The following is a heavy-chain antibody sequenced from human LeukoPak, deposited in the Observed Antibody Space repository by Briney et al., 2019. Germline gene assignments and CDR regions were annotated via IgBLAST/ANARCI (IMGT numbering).Heavy chain of an antibody. CDR1: GYTFTGYY. V-gene: IGHV1-2*02. J-gene: IGHJ4*02. D-gene: IGHD3-3*01. CDR2: INPNSGGT. Sequence: ASMKVSCKASGYTFTGYYMHWVRQAPGQGLEWMGWINPNSGGTNYAQKLQGRVTMTTDTSTSTAYMELRSLRSDDTAVYYCARAYDFWSGYYNRLFDYWGQGTLVTVSS. CDR3: ARAYDFWSGYYNRLFDY.